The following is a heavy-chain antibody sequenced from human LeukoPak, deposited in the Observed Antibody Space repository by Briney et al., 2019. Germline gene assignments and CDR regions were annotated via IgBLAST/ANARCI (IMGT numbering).Heavy chain of an antibody. CDR3: ARRGGGRVGSGSYWYVDY. V-gene: IGHV4-59*08. D-gene: IGHD3-10*01. CDR2: IYYSGST. Sequence: PSETLSLTCTVSGGSISGYYWSWIRHPPGKGLEWMGYIYYSGSTNYNPSLKSRVTISVDTSKDQFSLKLSSVTAADTAVYYCARRGGGRVGSGSYWYVDYWGQGTLVTVSS. J-gene: IGHJ4*02. CDR1: GGSISGYY.